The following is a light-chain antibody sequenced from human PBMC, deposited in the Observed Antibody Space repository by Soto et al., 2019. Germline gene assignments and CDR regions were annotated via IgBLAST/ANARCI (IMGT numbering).Light chain of an antibody. CDR2: GAS. J-gene: IGKJ2*01. Sequence: EIVLTQSPGILSLSPGERATLSCRASQSVSNDFLAWYQQKPGQAPRLLIYGASTRATGIPGRFRGSGSGTEFTLTITSLQSEDFAVYFCQQYNNLPPDTFGQGTKLEIK. V-gene: IGKV3-15*01. CDR3: QQYNNLPPDT. CDR1: QSVSNDF.